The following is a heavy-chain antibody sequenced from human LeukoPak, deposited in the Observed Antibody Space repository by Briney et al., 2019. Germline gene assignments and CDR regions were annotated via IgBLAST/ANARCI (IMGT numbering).Heavy chain of an antibody. CDR1: GFTFSSYA. D-gene: IGHD4-17*01. CDR2: ISGSGGST. V-gene: IGHV3-23*01. J-gene: IGHJ6*02. CDR3: AKDLRDNYYYYGMDV. Sequence: GGSLRLSCAASGFTFSSYAMSWVRQGPGKGLEWVSAISGSGGSTYYADSVKGRFAISRDNSKNTLYLQMNSLRAEDTAVYYCAKDLRDNYYYYGMDVWGQGTTVTVSS.